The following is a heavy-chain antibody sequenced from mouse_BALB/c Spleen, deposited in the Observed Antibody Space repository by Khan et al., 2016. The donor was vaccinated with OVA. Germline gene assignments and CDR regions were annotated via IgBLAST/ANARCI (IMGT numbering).Heavy chain of an antibody. Sequence: VQLKESGPSLVKPSQTLSLTCSVTGDSITSGFWNWIRKFPGNKFEYMGYVTYSGNTYYNPSLKSRISITRDTSKSQYYLQLNSVTTEDTATYFCARSYSSWTMDYWGQGTSVTVAS. D-gene: IGHD1-1*01. J-gene: IGHJ4*01. CDR1: GDSITSGF. V-gene: IGHV3-8*02. CDR2: VTYSGNT. CDR3: ARSYSSWTMDY.